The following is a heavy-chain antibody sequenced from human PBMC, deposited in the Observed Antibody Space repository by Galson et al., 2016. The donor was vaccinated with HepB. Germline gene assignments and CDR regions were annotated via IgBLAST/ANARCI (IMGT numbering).Heavy chain of an antibody. CDR2: ISHRGGDESI. Sequence: SLRLSCAASEFTLDAYYMGWIRQAPGKGLELLGYISHRGGDESISYADSVEGRFTISRDDAKNSLYLQMNSLTGEDTAVYFCARVGQFVVWGAFDLWGQGTMVTVSS. D-gene: IGHD3-16*01. V-gene: IGHV3-11*01. CDR1: EFTLDAYY. CDR3: ARVGQFVVWGAFDL. J-gene: IGHJ3*01.